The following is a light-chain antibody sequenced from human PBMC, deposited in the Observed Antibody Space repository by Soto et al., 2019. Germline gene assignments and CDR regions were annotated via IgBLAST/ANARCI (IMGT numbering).Light chain of an antibody. Sequence: MTQTQATHYVSAGERATLSCRASQSVGSSLAWYQQKPDQAPRLLIYGASTRATGIPARFSGSGSGTKFTLTTSSLQSEDVAVSYCQQYTNWSPWTFGQGTKVDIK. CDR3: QQYTNWSPWT. J-gene: IGKJ1*01. CDR1: QSVGSS. V-gene: IGKV3-15*01. CDR2: GAS.